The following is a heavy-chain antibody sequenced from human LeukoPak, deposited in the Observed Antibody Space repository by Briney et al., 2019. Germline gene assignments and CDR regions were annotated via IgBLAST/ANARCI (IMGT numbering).Heavy chain of an antibody. D-gene: IGHD1-26*01. CDR1: GYTFTSYA. V-gene: IGHV1-46*01. CDR2: INPSGGST. Sequence: GASVKVSCKASGYTFTSYAMNWVRQAPGQGLEWMGIINPSGGSTSYAQKFQGRVTMTRGTSTSTVYMELSSLRSEDTAVYYCARASEWRATWDYWGQGTLVTVSS. CDR3: ARASEWRATWDY. J-gene: IGHJ4*02.